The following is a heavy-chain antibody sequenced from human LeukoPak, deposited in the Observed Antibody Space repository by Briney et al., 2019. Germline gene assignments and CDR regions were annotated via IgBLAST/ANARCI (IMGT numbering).Heavy chain of an antibody. CDR2: IYYSGST. V-gene: IGHV4-59*01. D-gene: IGHD6-13*01. J-gene: IGHJ6*03. CDR3: ARGIAAAGSDYYYYMDV. CDR1: GGSISSYY. Sequence: PSETLSLTCTVSGGSISSYYWSWIRQPPGKGLEWIVYIYYSGSTNYNPSLKSRVTISVDTSKNQFSLKLSSVTAADTAVYYCARGIAAAGSDYYYYMDVWGKGTTVTVSS.